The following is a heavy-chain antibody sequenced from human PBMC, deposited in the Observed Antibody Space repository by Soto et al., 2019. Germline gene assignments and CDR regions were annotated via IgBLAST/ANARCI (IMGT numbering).Heavy chain of an antibody. CDR3: ARGFFVVQPANFYYYGLDV. Sequence: ASVKVSCKASAYTFTVYGVTWVRQAPRQGLEWMGWINPFTGNTNYAQSLQGRVTITTDTSTSTAYMELRSLRSDDTAVYYCARGFFVVQPANFYYYGLDVWSQGTTVTVSS. V-gene: IGHV1-18*01. CDR2: INPFTGNT. CDR1: AYTFTVYG. D-gene: IGHD2-2*01. J-gene: IGHJ6*02.